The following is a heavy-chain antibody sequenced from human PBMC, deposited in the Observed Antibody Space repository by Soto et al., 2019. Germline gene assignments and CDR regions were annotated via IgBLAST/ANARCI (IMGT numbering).Heavy chain of an antibody. CDR3: ARHGSDSGWFFFDP. CDR1: GGAFNGDY. Sequence: PSETLSLTCSLSGGAFNGDYWSWIRQPPGKGLEWIGFVSYSGSTDYHPSLKSRVTISIDTSKNQFSLKMISVTAADTAVYYCARHGSDSGWFFFDPWGQGALVTVYS. V-gene: IGHV4-59*08. CDR2: VSYSGST. J-gene: IGHJ5*02. D-gene: IGHD6-19*01.